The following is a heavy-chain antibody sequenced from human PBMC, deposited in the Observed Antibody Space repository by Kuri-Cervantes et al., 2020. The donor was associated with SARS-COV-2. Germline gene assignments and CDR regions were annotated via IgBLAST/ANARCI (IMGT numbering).Heavy chain of an antibody. D-gene: IGHD1-26*01. CDR1: GFTFRSYG. V-gene: IGHV3-33*01. CDR3: AREGVVGATTYYYYGMDV. J-gene: IGHJ6*02. Sequence: GGSLRLSCAASGFTFRSYGMHWVRQAPGKGLEWVAVIWYDGSNKYYADSVKGRFTISRDNSKNTLYLQMNSLRAEDTAVYYCAREGVVGATTYYYYGMDVWGQGTTVTVSS. CDR2: IWYDGSNK.